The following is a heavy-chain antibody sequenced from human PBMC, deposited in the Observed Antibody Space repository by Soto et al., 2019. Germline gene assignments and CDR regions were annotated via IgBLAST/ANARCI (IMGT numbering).Heavy chain of an antibody. CDR1: GGSISSYY. CDR2: VYYSGSP. Sequence: NPSETLSLTCSVSGGSISSYYWSWIRQPPGKGLEWIGYVYYSGSPDYNPSLKSRVTISLDTSKKQFSLRLSSVTAADTAVYYCATASSSGSSGELDYWGQGTLVTVSS. J-gene: IGHJ4*02. CDR3: ATASSSGSSGELDY. D-gene: IGHD3-22*01. V-gene: IGHV4-59*01.